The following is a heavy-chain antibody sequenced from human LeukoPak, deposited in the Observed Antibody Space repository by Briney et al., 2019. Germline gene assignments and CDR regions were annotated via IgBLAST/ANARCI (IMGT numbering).Heavy chain of an antibody. Sequence: SQTLSLTCTVSGGSISSGGYYWSWIRQPAGKGLEWIGRIYTSGSTNYNPSLKSRVTISVDTSKNQFSLKLSSVTAADTAVYYCARTRTAAGLDFDYWGQGTLVTVSS. J-gene: IGHJ4*02. CDR3: ARTRTAAGLDFDY. V-gene: IGHV4-61*02. D-gene: IGHD6-13*01. CDR2: IYTSGST. CDR1: GGSISSGGYY.